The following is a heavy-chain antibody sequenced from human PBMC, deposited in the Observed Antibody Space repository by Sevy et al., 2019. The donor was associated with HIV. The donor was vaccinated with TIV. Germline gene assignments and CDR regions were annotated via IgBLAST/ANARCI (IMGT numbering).Heavy chain of an antibody. CDR1: GFTFNKYN. Sequence: GGSLRLSGAASGFTFNKYNMIWVRQAPGKGLEWVSFISSGSNYIYYADSVRGRFTTSRDNAKNSLYLQMNTLGAEDTAVYYCAREGSGRYWGQGTLVTVSS. CDR2: ISSGSNYI. V-gene: IGHV3-21*01. D-gene: IGHD3-10*01. J-gene: IGHJ4*02. CDR3: AREGSGRY.